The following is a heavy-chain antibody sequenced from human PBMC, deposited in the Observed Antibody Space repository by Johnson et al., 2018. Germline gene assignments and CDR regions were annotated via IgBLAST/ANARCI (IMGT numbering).Heavy chain of an antibody. V-gene: IGHV3-23*04. CDR1: GFTFSDYY. Sequence: EVQLVETGGGLVQPGGSLRLSCAASGFTFSDYYMSWVRQAPGKGLEWVSAISGSGGSTYYADSVKGRFTISRDNSKNTLYLQMNSLGAEDTAIYYCAKDDLVVPATVAFHIWGQGTMVTVSS. J-gene: IGHJ3*02. D-gene: IGHD2-21*02. CDR2: ISGSGGST. CDR3: AKDDLVVPATVAFHI.